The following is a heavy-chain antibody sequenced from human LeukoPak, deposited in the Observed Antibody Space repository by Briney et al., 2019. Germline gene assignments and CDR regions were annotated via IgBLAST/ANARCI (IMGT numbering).Heavy chain of an antibody. J-gene: IGHJ4*02. V-gene: IGHV3-21*01. D-gene: IGHD3-10*01. CDR3: ARDLRYYGSGSYYYFDY. CDR1: GFTFSRYS. Sequence: GGSLRLSCAASGFTFSRYSMNWVRQAPGKGLEWVSSISSTSDYIFYADSVKGRFTISRDNADDSLYLQMNSLRAEDTAVYYCARDLRYYGSGSYYYFDYWGQGTLVTVSS. CDR2: ISSTSDYI.